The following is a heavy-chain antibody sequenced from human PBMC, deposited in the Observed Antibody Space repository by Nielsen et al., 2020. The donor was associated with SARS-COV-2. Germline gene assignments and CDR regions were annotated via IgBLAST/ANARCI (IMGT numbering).Heavy chain of an antibody. CDR2: ISSSGSTI. CDR3: ARGGHDYYGSGSYYSTGWFDP. J-gene: IGHJ5*02. Sequence: WIRQPPGKGLEWVSYISSSGSTIYYAASVKGRFTISRDNAKNSLYLQMNSLRAEDTAVYYCARGGHDYYGSGSYYSTGWFDPWGQGTLVTVSS. D-gene: IGHD3-10*01. V-gene: IGHV3-48*03.